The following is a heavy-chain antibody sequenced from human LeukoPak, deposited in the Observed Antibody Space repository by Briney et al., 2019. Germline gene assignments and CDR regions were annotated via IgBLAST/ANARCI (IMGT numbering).Heavy chain of an antibody. J-gene: IGHJ4*02. CDR2: MNPNSGNT. V-gene: IGHV1-8*01. D-gene: IGHD3-22*01. Sequence: ASVKVSCKASGYTFTSYDINWVRQATGQGLEWMAWMNPNSGNTGYAQKFQGRVTMTRNTSISTAYMELSSLRSEDTAVYYCARVVHDSSGYPFDYWGQGTLVTVSS. CDR3: ARVVHDSSGYPFDY. CDR1: GYTFTSYD.